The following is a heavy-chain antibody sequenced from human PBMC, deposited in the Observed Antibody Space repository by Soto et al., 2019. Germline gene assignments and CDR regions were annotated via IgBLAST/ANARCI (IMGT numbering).Heavy chain of an antibody. J-gene: IGHJ5*02. CDR1: GFTFSSYA. V-gene: IGHV3-64D*08. CDR2: ISSNGGST. D-gene: IGHD3-3*01. Sequence: PGGSLRLSCAASGFTFSSYAMSWVRQAPGEGLEWVSTISSNGGSTYYADSVKGRFTISRDNSKNTLYLQMSSLRAEDTAVYYCVTYYDFWSGYSGFDPWGQGTLVTVS. CDR3: VTYYDFWSGYSGFDP.